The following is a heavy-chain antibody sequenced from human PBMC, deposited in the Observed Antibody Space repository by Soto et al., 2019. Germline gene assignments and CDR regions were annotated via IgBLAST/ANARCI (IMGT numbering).Heavy chain of an antibody. V-gene: IGHV4-39*07. Sequence: PSETLSLTCTVSGASMSSTRYYWTWIRQPPGKGLEWIGSGTTYNNPSLKSRVTISVDTSKNQFSLKLSSVTAADTAVYYCATYLGSYLDYWGQGTLVTVSS. CDR3: ATYLGSYLDY. CDR2: SGTT. D-gene: IGHD1-26*01. CDR1: GASMSSTRYY. J-gene: IGHJ4*02.